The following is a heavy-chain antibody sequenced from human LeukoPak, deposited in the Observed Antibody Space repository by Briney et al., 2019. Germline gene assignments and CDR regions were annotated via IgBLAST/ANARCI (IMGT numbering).Heavy chain of an antibody. CDR1: GFTLSNFW. V-gene: IGHV3-7*01. CDR3: AQGGATISDY. D-gene: IGHD5-12*01. J-gene: IGHJ4*02. CDR2: IKQDGSEK. Sequence: GGSLRLSCAVSGFTLSNFWMAWVRQAPGKGLEWVANIKQDGSEKYYADSVKGRFTISRDNAKNSLYLQMNTLRVEDTAVYYRAQGGATISDYWGQGARVTVSS.